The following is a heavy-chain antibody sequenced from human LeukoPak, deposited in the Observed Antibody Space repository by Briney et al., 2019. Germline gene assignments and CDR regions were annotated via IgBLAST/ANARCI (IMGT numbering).Heavy chain of an antibody. D-gene: IGHD5-24*01. CDR3: AKEAGRDDFWDYFDC. J-gene: IGHJ4*02. Sequence: GRSLRLSCAASGFTFDDYAMHWVRQVPGKGLEWVSGITWNSGSRGYADSVKGRFTISRDNAKNSLYLQMNSLSPEDTALYYCAKEAGRDDFWDYFDCWGQGTPVTVSS. V-gene: IGHV3-9*01. CDR2: ITWNSGSR. CDR1: GFTFDDYA.